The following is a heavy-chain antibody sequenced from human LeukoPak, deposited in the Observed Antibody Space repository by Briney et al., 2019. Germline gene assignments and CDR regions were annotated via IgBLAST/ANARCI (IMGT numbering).Heavy chain of an antibody. CDR3: ARAMDMDTAMVFDY. CDR1: GGSISSYY. J-gene: IGHJ4*02. V-gene: IGHV4-4*07. D-gene: IGHD5-18*01. Sequence: SETLSLTCTVSGGSISSYYWSWIRQPDGKGLEWIGRIYTSGSTNYNPSLKSRVTISVDKSKNQFSLKLSSVTAADTAVYYCARAMDMDTAMVFDYWGQGTLVTVSS. CDR2: IYTSGST.